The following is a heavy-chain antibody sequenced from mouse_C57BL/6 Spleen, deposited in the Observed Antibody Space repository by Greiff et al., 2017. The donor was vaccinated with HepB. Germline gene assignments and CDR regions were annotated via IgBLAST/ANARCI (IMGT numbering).Heavy chain of an antibody. Sequence: VQVVESGPELVKPGASVKISCKASGYAFSSSWMNWVKQRPGKGLEWIGRIYPGDGDTNYNGKFKGKATLTADKSSSTAYMQLSSLTSEDSAVYFCARSGFDYGSSHYFDYWGQGTTLTVSS. CDR3: ARSGFDYGSSHYFDY. J-gene: IGHJ2*01. D-gene: IGHD1-1*01. CDR2: IYPGDGDT. CDR1: GYAFSSSW. V-gene: IGHV1-82*01.